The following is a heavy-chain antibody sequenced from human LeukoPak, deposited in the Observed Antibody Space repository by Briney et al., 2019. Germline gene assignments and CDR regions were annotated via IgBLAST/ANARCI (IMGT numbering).Heavy chain of an antibody. CDR2: IYYSGTT. V-gene: IGHV4-39*01. D-gene: IGHD4/OR15-4a*01. J-gene: IGHJ6*02. CDR1: GGSISSSDYY. Sequence: SSETLSLTCSVSGGSISSSDYYWGWIRQPPGKGLEWIGSIYYSGTTYYNPSLKSRVIISVDTSKNQFSLKLRSVTAADTAVYYCARGGARLCGMDVWGQGTTVTVSS. CDR3: ARGGARLCGMDV.